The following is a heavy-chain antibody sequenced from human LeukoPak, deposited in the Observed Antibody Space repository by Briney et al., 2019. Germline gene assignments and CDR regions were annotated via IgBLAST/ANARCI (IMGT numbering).Heavy chain of an antibody. CDR1: RFTFRSYA. J-gene: IGHJ4*02. V-gene: IGHV3-23*01. D-gene: IGHD6-19*01. CDR2: ISGSGSIT. CDR3: AKSDGAVAADFDY. Sequence: GGSLRLSCAASRFTFRSYAMTWVRQAPGKGLEWVSGISGSGSITYYADSVKGRFTISRDNSKNTLYLQMNSLRAEDTAVYYCAKSDGAVAADFDYWGQGTLVTVSS.